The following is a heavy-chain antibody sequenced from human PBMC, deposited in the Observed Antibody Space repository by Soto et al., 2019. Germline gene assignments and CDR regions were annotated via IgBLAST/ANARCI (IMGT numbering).Heavy chain of an antibody. CDR3: AKMGPRADSGSYYARYFDY. Sequence: GGSLRLSCAASGFTFSSYGMHWVRQAPGRGLEWVAVISYDGSNKYYADSVKGRFTISRDNSKNTLYLQMNSLRAEDTAVYYCAKMGPRADSGSYYARYFDYWGQGTLVTVSS. CDR1: GFTFSSYG. J-gene: IGHJ4*02. CDR2: ISYDGSNK. V-gene: IGHV3-30*18. D-gene: IGHD1-26*01.